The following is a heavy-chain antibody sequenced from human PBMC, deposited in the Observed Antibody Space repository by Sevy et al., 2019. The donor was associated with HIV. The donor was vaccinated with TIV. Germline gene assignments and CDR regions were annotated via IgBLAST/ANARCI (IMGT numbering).Heavy chain of an antibody. CDR2: INPSGGYT. J-gene: IGHJ4*02. V-gene: IGHV1-46*04. Sequence: ASVKVSCKASGYTFSNFDIHWVRQAPGQGLESMGLINPSGGYTNYAQSLQGRVTMTRDTSATTVYMELRSLRAEDTAVYYFARMLSCGGACYYFDSWSQGTLVTVSS. CDR3: ARMLSCGGACYYFDS. D-gene: IGHD2-21*02. CDR1: GYTFSNFD.